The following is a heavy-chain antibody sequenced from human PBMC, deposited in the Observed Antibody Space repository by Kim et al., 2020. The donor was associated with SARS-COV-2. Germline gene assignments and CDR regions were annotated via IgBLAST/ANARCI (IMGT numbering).Heavy chain of an antibody. V-gene: IGHV1-2*04. J-gene: IGHJ6*02. CDR1: GYTFTGYY. CDR2: INPNSGGT. D-gene: IGHD3-10*01. Sequence: ASVKVSCKASGYTFTGYYMHWVRQAPGQGLEWMGLINPNSGGTNYAQKFQGWVTMTRDTSISTAYMELSRLRSDDTAVYYCARALNYYGSGSPGRGMDVWGQGTTVTVSS. CDR3: ARALNYYGSGSPGRGMDV.